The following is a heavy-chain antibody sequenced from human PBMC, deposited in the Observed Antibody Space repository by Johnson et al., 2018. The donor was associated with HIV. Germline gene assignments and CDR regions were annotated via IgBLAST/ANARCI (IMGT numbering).Heavy chain of an antibody. D-gene: IGHD2/OR15-2a*01. Sequence: VQLVESGGGVVQPGTSLRLSCVASGFTFSNYGMHWVRQAPGKGLEWVAVISYDGSNKYYADSVKGRFTISRDNSKNTLYLQMNSLRAEDTAVYYCAKAIGDAFDIWGQGTMVTVSS. V-gene: IGHV3-30*18. J-gene: IGHJ3*02. CDR1: GFTFSNYG. CDR2: ISYDGSNK. CDR3: AKAIGDAFDI.